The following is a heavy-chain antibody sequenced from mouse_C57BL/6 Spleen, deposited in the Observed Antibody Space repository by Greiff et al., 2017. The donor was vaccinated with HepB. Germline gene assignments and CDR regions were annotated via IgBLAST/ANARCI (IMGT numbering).Heavy chain of an antibody. J-gene: IGHJ3*01. V-gene: IGHV3-1*01. Sequence: ESGPGMVKPSQSLSLTCTVTGYSITSGYDRHWIRHFPGNKLEWMGYISYSGSTNYNPSLKSRISITHDTSKNHFFLKLNSVTTEDTATYYCARGGDGYYGFAYWGQGTLVTVSA. CDR1: GYSITSGYD. CDR3: ARGGDGYYGFAY. D-gene: IGHD2-3*01. CDR2: ISYSGST.